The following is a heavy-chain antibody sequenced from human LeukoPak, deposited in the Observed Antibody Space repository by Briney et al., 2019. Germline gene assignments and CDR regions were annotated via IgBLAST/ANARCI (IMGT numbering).Heavy chain of an antibody. CDR2: IYYSGST. CDR1: GGSISSGGYY. CDR3: ARGYSSRLNMKPYYFDY. D-gene: IGHD6-13*01. V-gene: IGHV4-31*03. J-gene: IGHJ4*02. Sequence: SETLSLTCTVSGGSISSGGYYWSWIRQRPGKGLEWIGYIYYSGSTYYNPSLKSRVTISVDTSKNQFSLKLSSVTAADTAVYYCARGYSSRLNMKPYYFDYWGQGTLVTVSS.